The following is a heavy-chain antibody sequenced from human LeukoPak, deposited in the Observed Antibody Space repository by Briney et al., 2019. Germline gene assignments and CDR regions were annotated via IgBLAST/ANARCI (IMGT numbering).Heavy chain of an antibody. CDR1: GFTFSSYW. J-gene: IGHJ4*02. Sequence: GGSLRLSCAAPGFTFSSYWMHWVRQAPGKGLVWVSRINSDGSSTSYADSVKGRFTISRDNAKNTLYLQMNSLRAEDTAVYYCVRGASSSWYQGPYYFDYWGQGTLVTVSS. V-gene: IGHV3-74*01. CDR2: INSDGSST. CDR3: VRGASSSWYQGPYYFDY. D-gene: IGHD6-13*01.